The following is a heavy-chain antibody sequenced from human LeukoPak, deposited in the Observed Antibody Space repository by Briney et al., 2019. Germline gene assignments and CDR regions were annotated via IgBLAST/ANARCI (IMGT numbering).Heavy chain of an antibody. J-gene: IGHJ4*02. CDR3: ARGGPGSSFDL. CDR2: TSSGGST. V-gene: IGHV3-66*01. CDR1: GFTVSSYY. D-gene: IGHD2-15*01. Sequence: GGSLILSCAASGFTVSSYYMSWVRQAPGKGLEWVSFTSSGGSTYSADSVRGRFTISRDNSKNTLYLQMNSLRAEDTAVYYCARGGPGSSFDLWGQGTLVTVSS.